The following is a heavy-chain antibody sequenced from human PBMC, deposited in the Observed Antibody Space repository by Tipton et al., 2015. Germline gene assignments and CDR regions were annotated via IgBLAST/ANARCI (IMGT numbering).Heavy chain of an antibody. J-gene: IGHJ5*01. CDR3: ARGTPISAGYNWFDS. Sequence: TLSLTCTVSGGSISSGGYYWSWIRQHPGKGLEWMGNIHYSGSTYYNPSLKSRVIILVDTSQNQFSLKLSSVTAADTAVYFCARGTPISAGYNWFDSWGQGTLVTVSS. D-gene: IGHD6-13*01. V-gene: IGHV4-31*03. CDR1: GGSISSGGYY. CDR2: IHYSGST.